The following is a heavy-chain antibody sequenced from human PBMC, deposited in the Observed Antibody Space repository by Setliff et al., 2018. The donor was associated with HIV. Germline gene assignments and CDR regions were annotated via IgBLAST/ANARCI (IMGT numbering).Heavy chain of an antibody. Sequence: GESLKISCKGSGYSFTSYWISWVRQMPGKGLEWMGYINAGDDNTRYSEKFQGRVTITRDTSANTAYMELSSLRSEDTAVYYCARGSCSGCYLSDYWGLGTLVTVSS. D-gene: IGHD6-19*01. CDR3: ARGSCSGCYLSDY. CDR2: INAGDDNT. J-gene: IGHJ4*02. CDR1: GYSFTSYW. V-gene: IGHV1-3*01.